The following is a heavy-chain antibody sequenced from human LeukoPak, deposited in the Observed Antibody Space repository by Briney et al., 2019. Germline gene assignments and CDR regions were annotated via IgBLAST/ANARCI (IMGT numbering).Heavy chain of an antibody. CDR2: INPNSGGT. V-gene: IGHV1-2*02. CDR1: GGTFISYA. CDR3: AREAVAGTDFDY. D-gene: IGHD6-19*01. Sequence: GAPVKVSCKASGGTFISYAISWVRQAPGQGREWMGWINPNSGGTNYAQKFQGRVTMTRDTSISTAYMELSRLRSHDTAVYYCAREAVAGTDFDYWGQGTLVTVSS. J-gene: IGHJ4*02.